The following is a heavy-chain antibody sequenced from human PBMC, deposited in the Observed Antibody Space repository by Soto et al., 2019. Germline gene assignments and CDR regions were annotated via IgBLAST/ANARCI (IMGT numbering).Heavy chain of an antibody. CDR2: ISTYNGNI. CDR1: GFTFTSYG. CDR3: ARRGSGLVDY. V-gene: IGHV1-18*04. D-gene: IGHD6-19*01. Sequence: ASVKFSCKASGFTFTSYGITWVRQAPGQGLECMGWISTYNGNIEYAQKFQGRVAMTTXTXXNXXXMXAXXLTXDGTAVYYCARRGSGLVDYWGQGTLVTVSS. J-gene: IGHJ4*02.